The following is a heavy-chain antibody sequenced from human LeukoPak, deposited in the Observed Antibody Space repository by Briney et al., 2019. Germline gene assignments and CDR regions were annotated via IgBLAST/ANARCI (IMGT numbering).Heavy chain of an antibody. CDR2: ISSSSSTI. J-gene: IGHJ4*02. Sequence: PGGSLRLSCAASGFTFSSYSMNWVRQAPGKGLEWVSYISSSSSTIYYADSVKGRFTISRDNAKNTLYLQMNSLRAEDTAVYYCARERYCSSTSCYVPDYWGQGTLVTVSS. D-gene: IGHD2-2*01. V-gene: IGHV3-48*01. CDR1: GFTFSSYS. CDR3: ARERYCSSTSCYVPDY.